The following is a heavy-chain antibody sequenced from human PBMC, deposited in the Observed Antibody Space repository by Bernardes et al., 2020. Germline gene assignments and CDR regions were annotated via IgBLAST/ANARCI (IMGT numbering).Heavy chain of an antibody. J-gene: IGHJ4*02. D-gene: IGHD1-26*01. CDR2: INPNSGGT. CDR3: ARDSGWELLPHFDY. V-gene: IGHV1-2*02. Sequence: ASVKVSCKASGYTFTGYYMHWVRQAPGQGLEWMGWINPNSGGTNYAQKFQGRVTMTRDTSISTAYMELSRLRSDDTAVYYCARDSGWELLPHFDYWGQGTLVTVSS. CDR1: GYTFTGYY.